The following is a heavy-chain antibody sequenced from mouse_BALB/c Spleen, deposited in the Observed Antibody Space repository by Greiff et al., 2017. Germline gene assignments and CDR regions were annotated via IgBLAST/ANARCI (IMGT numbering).Heavy chain of an antibody. CDR2: ISYSGST. V-gene: IGHV3-2*02. D-gene: IGHD1-1*01. J-gene: IGHJ2*01. CDR1: GYSITSDYA. CDR3: ARSRGFNYYGSSHYFDY. Sequence: EVQLVESGPGLVKPSQSLSLTCTVTGYSITSDYAWNWIRQFPGNKLEWMGYISYSGSTSYNPSLKSRISITRDTSKNQFFLQLNSVTTEDTATYYCARSRGFNYYGSSHYFDYWGQGTTLTVSS.